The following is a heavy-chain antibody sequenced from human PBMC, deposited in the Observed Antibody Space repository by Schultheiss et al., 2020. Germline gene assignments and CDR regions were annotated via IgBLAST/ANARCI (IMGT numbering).Heavy chain of an antibody. CDR2: IYYSGST. CDR3: AAIGDY. J-gene: IGHJ4*02. CDR1: GGSFSGYY. Sequence: SETLSLTCAVYGGSFSGYYWSWIRQPPGKGLEWIGSIYYSGSTNYNPSLKSRVTLSVDTSKNQFSLKLSSVTAADTAVYYCAAIGDYWGQGTLVTVSS. D-gene: IGHD2/OR15-2a*01. V-gene: IGHV4-59*01.